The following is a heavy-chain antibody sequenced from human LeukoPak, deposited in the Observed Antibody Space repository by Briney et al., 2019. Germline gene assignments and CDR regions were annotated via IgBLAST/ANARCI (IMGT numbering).Heavy chain of an antibody. V-gene: IGHV3-9*01. CDR1: GFTFDDYA. CDR3: AEDSDYGPYGVDY. D-gene: IGHD4/OR15-4a*01. Sequence: GRSLRLSCAASGFTFDDYAMHWVRQAPGKGLEWVSGISWNSGSIGYADSVKGRFTISRDNAKNSLYLQMNSLRAEDTALYYCAEDSDYGPYGVDYWGQGTLVTVSS. CDR2: ISWNSGSI. J-gene: IGHJ4*02.